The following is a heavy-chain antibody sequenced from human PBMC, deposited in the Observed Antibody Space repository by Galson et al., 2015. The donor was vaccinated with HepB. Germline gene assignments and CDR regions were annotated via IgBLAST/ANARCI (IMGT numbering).Heavy chain of an antibody. D-gene: IGHD6-19*01. CDR3: VTEEQWRG. V-gene: IGHV3-15*01. J-gene: IGHJ1*01. Sequence: SLRLSCAASGFTFRHAWMSWVRQRPGKGLEWVGRMKSRSDGYITQYAAPVKGRFTISRDDSRDVLFLQMNYLQSGDTGIYYCVTEEQWRGWGQGTLVTASP. CDR1: GFTFRHAW. CDR2: MKSRSDGYIT.